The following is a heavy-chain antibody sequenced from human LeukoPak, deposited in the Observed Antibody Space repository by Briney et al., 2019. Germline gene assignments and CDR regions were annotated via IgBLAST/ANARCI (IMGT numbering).Heavy chain of an antibody. J-gene: IGHJ4*02. CDR3: ARASGAYSYGRGRTPYYFDY. Sequence: PSETLSLTCTVSGGSISSSSYYWGWIRQPPGKGLEWIGSIYYSGSTYYNPSLKSRVTISVDTSKNQFSLKLSSVTAADTAVYYCARASGAYSYGRGRTPYYFDYWGQGTLVTVSS. V-gene: IGHV4-39*01. CDR1: GGSISSSSYY. CDR2: IYYSGST. D-gene: IGHD5-18*01.